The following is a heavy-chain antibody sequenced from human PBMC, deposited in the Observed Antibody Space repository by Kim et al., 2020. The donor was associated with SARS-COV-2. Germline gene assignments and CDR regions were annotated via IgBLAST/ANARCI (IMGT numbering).Heavy chain of an antibody. CDR1: GYTLTELS. D-gene: IGHD6-19*01. CDR3: ATGKQWLVRNYYYYGMDV. J-gene: IGHJ6*01. V-gene: IGHV1-24*01. Sequence: ASVKVSCKVSGYTLTELSMHWVRQAPGKGLEWMGGFDPEDGETIYAQKFQGRVTITEDTSTDTAYMELSSLRSEDTAVYYCATGKQWLVRNYYYYGMDVW. CDR2: FDPEDGET.